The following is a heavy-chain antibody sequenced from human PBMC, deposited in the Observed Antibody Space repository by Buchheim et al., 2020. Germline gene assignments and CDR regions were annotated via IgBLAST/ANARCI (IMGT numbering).Heavy chain of an antibody. Sequence: QVQLQQWGAGLLKPSETLSLTCAVYGGSFSGYYWSWIRQPSGKGLEWIGEINHSGSTNYNPSLKSRVTISVDTSKNQFSLKLSSVTAADTAVYYCARGRGNYCTNGVCYTGYYYYGMDVWGQGTT. D-gene: IGHD2-8*01. J-gene: IGHJ6*02. CDR2: INHSGST. CDR1: GGSFSGYY. CDR3: ARGRGNYCTNGVCYTGYYYYGMDV. V-gene: IGHV4-34*01.